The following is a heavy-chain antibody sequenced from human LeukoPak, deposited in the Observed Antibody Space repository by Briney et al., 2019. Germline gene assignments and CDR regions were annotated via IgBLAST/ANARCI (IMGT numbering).Heavy chain of an antibody. D-gene: IGHD2-2*01. J-gene: IGHJ4*02. Sequence: ASVTLSCKASGYTFTGYYMHWVRQAPGPGLEWMSWINPNSGGTYYAQNFHDRITMTRDTSISTAYMELSRLRSDDTAIYYCARANALYCSSTSCLFDYWGQGTLATVSS. CDR2: INPNSGGT. CDR1: GYTFTGYY. CDR3: ARANALYCSSTSCLFDY. V-gene: IGHV1-2*02.